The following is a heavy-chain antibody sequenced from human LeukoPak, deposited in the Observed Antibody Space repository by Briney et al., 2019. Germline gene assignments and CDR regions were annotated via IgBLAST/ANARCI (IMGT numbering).Heavy chain of an antibody. Sequence: SETLSLTCTVSGGSISSYYWSWIRQPPGKGLEWIGYIYTSGSTNYNPSLRSRVTMSQDTSKNQFSLKMSSVTAADTAVYYCARAGGGYNLDYWGQGTLVTVSS. V-gene: IGHV4-4*09. CDR1: GGSISSYY. D-gene: IGHD5-24*01. CDR2: IYTSGST. CDR3: ARAGGGYNLDY. J-gene: IGHJ4*02.